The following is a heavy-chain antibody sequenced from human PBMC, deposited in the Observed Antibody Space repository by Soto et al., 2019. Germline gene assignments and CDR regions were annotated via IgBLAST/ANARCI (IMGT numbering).Heavy chain of an antibody. D-gene: IGHD4-17*01. CDR3: ARDLLPSYDYGDYVLGYYGMDV. V-gene: IGHV3-33*01. Sequence: RGSLRLSCAASGFTFSSYGMHWVRQAPGKGLEWVAVIWYDGSNKYYADSVKGRFTISRDNSKNTLYLQMNSLRAEDTAVYYCARDLLPSYDYGDYVLGYYGMDVWGQGTTVTVSS. J-gene: IGHJ6*02. CDR1: GFTFSSYG. CDR2: IWYDGSNK.